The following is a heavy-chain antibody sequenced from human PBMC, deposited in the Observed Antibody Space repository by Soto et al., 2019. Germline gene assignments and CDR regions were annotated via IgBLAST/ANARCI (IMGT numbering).Heavy chain of an antibody. CDR1: GYTFTSYG. CDR3: ARVRDDRRVGVWFDP. D-gene: IGHD3-22*01. V-gene: IGHV1-18*01. CDR2: ISAYNGNT. J-gene: IGHJ5*02. Sequence: QVQLVQSGAEVKKPGTSVKVSCKASGYTFTSYGISWVRQAPGQGLEWMGWISAYNGNTNYAQKLQGRVTMTTDTSXXPASMGLRSLRSDATAVYYCARVRDDRRVGVWFDPWGQGTLVTVSS.